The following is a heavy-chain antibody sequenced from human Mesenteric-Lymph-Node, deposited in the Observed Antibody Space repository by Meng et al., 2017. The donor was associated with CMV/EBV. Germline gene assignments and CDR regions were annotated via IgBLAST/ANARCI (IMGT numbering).Heavy chain of an antibody. Sequence: SVKVSCKASGYTFNSYYIYWVRQTPGQGLEWMGAVIPIFSTTNYAQSFQGRVTIIADESTSTAYMELNSLRSDDSAVYYCAMGHLSQTLSYYYYAMDVWGQGTTVTVSS. CDR2: VIPIFSTT. CDR3: AMGHLSQTLSYYYYAMDV. D-gene: IGHD2/OR15-2a*01. J-gene: IGHJ6*02. CDR1: GYTFNSYY. V-gene: IGHV1-69*13.